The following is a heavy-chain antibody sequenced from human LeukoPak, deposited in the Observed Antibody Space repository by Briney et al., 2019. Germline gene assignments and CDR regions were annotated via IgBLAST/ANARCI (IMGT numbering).Heavy chain of an antibody. Sequence: SGPTLVKPTQTLTLTCTFSGFSLSTSGVGVGWIRQPPGKALEWLSLIYWDDDERYSSSLKSRLTITKDTSKNQVVLTMTNMDPVDTATYYCAREFYYDSCPYLDYWGQGILVTVSS. CDR3: AREFYYDSCPYLDY. CDR1: GFSLSTSGVG. CDR2: IYWDDDE. V-gene: IGHV2-5*02. J-gene: IGHJ4*02. D-gene: IGHD3-22*01.